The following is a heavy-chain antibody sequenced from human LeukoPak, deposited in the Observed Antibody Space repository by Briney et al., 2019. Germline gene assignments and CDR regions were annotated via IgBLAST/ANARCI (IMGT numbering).Heavy chain of an antibody. D-gene: IGHD6-13*01. J-gene: IGHJ4*02. Sequence: GGSLRLSCRASGFTFGDYAMSWFRQAPGKGLEWVGFIRSKAYGGTTEYAASVSGRFTVSRDDSKSIAYLQMNSLKTDDTAVYYCARDFSSNWYWTTDYWGQGTLVTVSS. CDR3: ARDFSSNWYWTTDY. CDR1: GFTFGDYA. V-gene: IGHV3-49*03. CDR2: IRSKAYGGTT.